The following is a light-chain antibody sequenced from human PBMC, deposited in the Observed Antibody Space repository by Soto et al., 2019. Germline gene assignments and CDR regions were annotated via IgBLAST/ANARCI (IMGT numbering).Light chain of an antibody. CDR1: QSLNND. J-gene: IGKJ2*01. CDR2: AAS. V-gene: IGKV3-15*01. CDR3: QQYTDWRQYT. Sequence: EIILTQSPVTLSVSPGERATLSCRASQSLNNDLAWYQHKPGQSPRLLIYAASSRATGVPARFSGSGSGTEFTLPSIGLQSEDVAVYYCQQYTDWRQYTFGQGTRLEV.